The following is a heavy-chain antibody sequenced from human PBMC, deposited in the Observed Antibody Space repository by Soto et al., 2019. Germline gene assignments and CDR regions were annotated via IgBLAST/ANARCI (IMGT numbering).Heavy chain of an antibody. Sequence: QLQLQESGPGLVKPSETLSLTCTVSGGSISSSSYYWGWIRQPPGKGLEWIGSSYYSGSTYYNPSLKSRVTIAVDTSKNQFSLKLSSVTAADTAVYYCARSYYYGSGSYNYYIDVWGKGTTVTVSS. V-gene: IGHV4-39*01. CDR2: SYYSGST. CDR3: ARSYYYGSGSYNYYIDV. D-gene: IGHD3-10*01. J-gene: IGHJ6*03. CDR1: GGSISSSSYY.